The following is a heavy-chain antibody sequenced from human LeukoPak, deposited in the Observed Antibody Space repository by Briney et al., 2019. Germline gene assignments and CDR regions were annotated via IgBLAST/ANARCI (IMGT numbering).Heavy chain of an antibody. CDR2: INPNSGGT. CDR1: GYTLTGYY. V-gene: IGHV1-2*02. J-gene: IGHJ6*03. Sequence: GASVKVSCKASGYTLTGYYMHWVRQAPGQGLEWMGWINPNSGGTNYAQKFQGRVTMTRDTSISTAYMELSRLRSDDTAVYYCARAQNCGGDCYLPYYYYYYMDVWGKGTTVTVSS. D-gene: IGHD2-21*01. CDR3: ARAQNCGGDCYLPYYYYYYMDV.